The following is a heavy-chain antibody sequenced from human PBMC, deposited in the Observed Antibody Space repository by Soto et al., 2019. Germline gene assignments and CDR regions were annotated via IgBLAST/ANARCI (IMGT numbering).Heavy chain of an antibody. CDR2: IGRSGGYI. D-gene: IGHD4-17*01. CDR3: ARGDHGGTSHWYLDL. Sequence: EVQLVESGGGLVKPGGSLRLSCAVSGFTFSNYNMNWVRQAPGKGLEWDSSIGRSGGYIYYADSVKGRFTISRDNGKNSLFLQMNSLRAEDTAVYYCARGDHGGTSHWYLDLWGRGTLVTVSS. CDR1: GFTFSNYN. J-gene: IGHJ2*01. V-gene: IGHV3-21*01.